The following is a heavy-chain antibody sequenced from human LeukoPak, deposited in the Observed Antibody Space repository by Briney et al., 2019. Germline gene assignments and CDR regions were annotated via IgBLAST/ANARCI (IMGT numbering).Heavy chain of an antibody. J-gene: IGHJ4*02. CDR3: ARLLPGGALVQP. CDR1: GGSISRSNYY. Sequence: SEALSLTCTVSGGSISRSNYYWGWIRQSPGKGLEWIGSIYYTGSTYYNPSLKSRVTISVDTSKTQFSLKLSSVPAADTPVYYCARLLPGGALVQPWGQGTLVTVSS. D-gene: IGHD6-13*01. CDR2: IYYTGST. V-gene: IGHV4-39*01.